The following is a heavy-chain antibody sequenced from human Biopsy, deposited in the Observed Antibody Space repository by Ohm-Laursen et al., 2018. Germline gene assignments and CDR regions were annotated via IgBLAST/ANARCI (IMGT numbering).Heavy chain of an antibody. Sequence: TLSLTCTVSGVSINTGGYYWTWIRQHPGTGLEWIGYIHYSGSTLHNPSLKSRLTISVDTSRNQFSLKLTSVTAADTALYYCTRAGGGKIYGLWGQGTLVTVSS. D-gene: IGHD3-16*01. CDR3: TRAGGGKIYGL. CDR2: IHYSGST. CDR1: GVSINTGGYY. V-gene: IGHV4-31*03. J-gene: IGHJ4*02.